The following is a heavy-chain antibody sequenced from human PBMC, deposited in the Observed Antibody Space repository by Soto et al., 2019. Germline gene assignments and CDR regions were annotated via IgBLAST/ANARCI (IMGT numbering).Heavy chain of an antibody. CDR2: ISTYNGDT. V-gene: IGHV1-18*01. D-gene: IGHD1-26*01. CDR3: ARHLNSASDYNY. CDR1: GYSFTSYG. Sequence: QVQLVQSGAEVKKPGASVKVSCKASGYSFTSYGISWVRQAPGQGLEWMGWISTYNGDTNYAQKLQGRLTMTTDTSTSTAYMELRSLRSDDTAVYFCARHLNSASDYNYWGQGTLVTVSS. J-gene: IGHJ4*02.